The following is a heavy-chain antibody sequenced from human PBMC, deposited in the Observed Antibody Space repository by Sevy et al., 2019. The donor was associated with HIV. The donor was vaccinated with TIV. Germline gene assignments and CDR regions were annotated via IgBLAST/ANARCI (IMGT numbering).Heavy chain of an antibody. D-gene: IGHD2-8*01. CDR1: GFTFNTYG. CDR3: ASLFSWHGVFDI. V-gene: IGHV3-33*08. J-gene: IGHJ3*02. CDR2: IWHDGTNI. Sequence: GGSLRLSCEGSGFTFNTYGMHWVRQAPGNGLEWVAVIWHDGTNIYYADSVKGRFTISRDISKNTLFLQMNSLSAEYTVVYYGASLFSWHGVFDIWGQGTMVTVSS.